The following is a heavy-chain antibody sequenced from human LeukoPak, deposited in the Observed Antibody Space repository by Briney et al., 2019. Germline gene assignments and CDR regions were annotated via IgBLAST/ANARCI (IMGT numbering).Heavy chain of an antibody. Sequence: PGGALRLSCAASRFTFSIVWMSWVRQAPGKGLEWVCRIKSRTNGGTTDYAAPVKGRFTISRDDSKYMLLLQMNSLNTEDTAVYYCTTGHDGGGFDYWGQGTLVTVSS. CDR2: IKSRTNGGTT. D-gene: IGHD2-15*01. CDR1: RFTFSIVW. CDR3: TTGHDGGGFDY. V-gene: IGHV3-15*01. J-gene: IGHJ4*02.